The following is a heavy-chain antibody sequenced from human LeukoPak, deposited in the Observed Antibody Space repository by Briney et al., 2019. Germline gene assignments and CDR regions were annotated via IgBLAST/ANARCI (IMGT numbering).Heavy chain of an antibody. V-gene: IGHV3-9*01. J-gene: IGHJ3*02. CDR3: AKARVVPAAMGGAFDI. CDR2: ISWNSGSI. Sequence: GGSLRLSCAASGLTFSDEYMSWIRQAPGKGLEWVSGISWNSGSIGYADSVKGRFTISRDNAKNSLYLQMNSLRAEDTALYYCAKARVVPAAMGGAFDIWGQGTMVTVSS. D-gene: IGHD2-2*01. CDR1: GLTFSDEY.